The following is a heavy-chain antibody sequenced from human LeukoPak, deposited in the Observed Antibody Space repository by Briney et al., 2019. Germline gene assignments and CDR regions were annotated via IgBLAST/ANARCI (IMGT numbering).Heavy chain of an antibody. CDR1: GYTFTNYG. CDR3: ARVDSSINWFDP. J-gene: IGHJ5*02. D-gene: IGHD6-19*01. CDR2: ISAYNGNT. V-gene: IGHV1-18*01. Sequence: ASVKVSCKASGYTFTNYGISWVRQAPGQGLEWMGWISAYNGNTNYAQKLQGRVTMTTDTSTSTAYMELRSLRSDDTAVYYCARVDSSINWFDPWGQGTLVTVSS.